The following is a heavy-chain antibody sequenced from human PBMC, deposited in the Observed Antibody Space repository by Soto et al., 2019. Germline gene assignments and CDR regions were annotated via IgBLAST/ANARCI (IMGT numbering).Heavy chain of an antibody. D-gene: IGHD2-21*01. V-gene: IGHV4-59*01. CDR1: GGSMSSYY. CDR2: IFYSGIT. J-gene: IGHJ5*02. CDR3: VRDGSHCATLSCPGAWFDP. Sequence: QVQLQESGPRLVKPSETLSLTCTVSGGSMSSYYWSWIRQPPGKGLEWIGNIFYSGITKYNPSLKSRVTILVDTSRNQFSLKLNSVTAADTAVYYCVRDGSHCATLSCPGAWFDPWGQGILVTVSS.